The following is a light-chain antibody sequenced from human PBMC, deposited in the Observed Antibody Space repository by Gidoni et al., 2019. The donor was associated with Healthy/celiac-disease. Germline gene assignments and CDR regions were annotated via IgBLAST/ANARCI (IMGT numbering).Light chain of an antibody. J-gene: IGKJ4*01. Sequence: IVMTQSPATLSVSPGERATLSCRASQSVRSNLAWYQQKPGQSPRLLIYGASTRATGIQARFSGRGSGTEFTLTISSLQSEDFAVYYCQQYNKWPPLTFGGGTKVEIK. V-gene: IGKV3-15*01. CDR1: QSVRSN. CDR2: GAS. CDR3: QQYNKWPPLT.